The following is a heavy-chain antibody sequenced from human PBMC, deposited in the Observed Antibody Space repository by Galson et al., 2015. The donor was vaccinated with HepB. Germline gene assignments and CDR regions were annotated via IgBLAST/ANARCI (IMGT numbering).Heavy chain of an antibody. CDR2: ISSSSSTI. D-gene: IGHD6-6*01. Sequence: SLRLSCAASGFTFSSYSMNWVRQAPGKGLEWVSYISSSSSTIYYADSVKGRFTVSRDNAKNSLYLQMNSLRAEDTAVYYCARVPSSIAAPKYESWGQGTLVTVSS. V-gene: IGHV3-48*01. CDR1: GFTFSSYS. J-gene: IGHJ5*02. CDR3: ARVPSSIAAPKYES.